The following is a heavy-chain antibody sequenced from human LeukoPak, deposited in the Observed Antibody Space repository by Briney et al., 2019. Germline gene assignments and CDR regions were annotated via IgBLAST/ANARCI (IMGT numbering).Heavy chain of an antibody. CDR2: INPNSGGT. J-gene: IGHJ3*02. Sequence: ASVKVSCKASGYTFTGYYMHWVRQAPGQGLEWMGWINPNSGGTNYAQEFQGRVTMTRDTSISTAYMELSRLRSDDTAVYYCARGYGSGSYSAFDIWGQGTMVTVSS. CDR1: GYTFTGYY. CDR3: ARGYGSGSYSAFDI. V-gene: IGHV1-2*02. D-gene: IGHD3-10*01.